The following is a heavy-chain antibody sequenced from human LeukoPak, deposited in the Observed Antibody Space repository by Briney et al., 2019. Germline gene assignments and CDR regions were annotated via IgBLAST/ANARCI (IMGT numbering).Heavy chain of an antibody. CDR1: GFTFSSYG. CDR2: IYSGGST. Sequence: GGSLRLSCAASGFTFSSYGMHWVRQAPGKGLEWVSVIYSGGSTYYADSVKGRFTISRDNSKNTLYLQMNSLRAEDTAVYYCARDGVGPGEADYWGQGTLVTVSS. V-gene: IGHV3-53*01. D-gene: IGHD3-3*01. CDR3: ARDGVGPGEADY. J-gene: IGHJ4*02.